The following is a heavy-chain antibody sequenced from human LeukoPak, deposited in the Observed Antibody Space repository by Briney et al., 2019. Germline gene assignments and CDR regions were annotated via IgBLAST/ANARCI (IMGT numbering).Heavy chain of an antibody. CDR1: GYTFTGYY. V-gene: IGHV1-8*02. CDR3: ARDSSYLDAFDI. D-gene: IGHD3-22*01. CDR2: MNPNSGNT. Sequence: GASVKVSCKASGYTFTGYYMHWVRQAPGQGLEWMGWMNPNSGNTDYAQKFQGRVTMTRNTSISTAYMELSSLRSEDTAVYYCARDSSYLDAFDIWGQGTVVTVSS. J-gene: IGHJ3*02.